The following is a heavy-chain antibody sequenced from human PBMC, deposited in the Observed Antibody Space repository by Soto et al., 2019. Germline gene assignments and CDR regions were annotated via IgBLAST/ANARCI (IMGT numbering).Heavy chain of an antibody. V-gene: IGHV3-23*01. Sequence: LRLSCAASGFTFSSYTMSWVRQAPGKGPEWVSSISGSGGSTYYADSVKGRFTISRDNSKNTLYLQMNTLRAEDTAVYYCAPGGYCSSSSCSRRYYYGMDVWGQGTTVTVSS. CDR3: APGGYCSSSSCSRRYYYGMDV. CDR2: ISGSGGST. CDR1: GFTFSSYT. D-gene: IGHD2-2*01. J-gene: IGHJ6*02.